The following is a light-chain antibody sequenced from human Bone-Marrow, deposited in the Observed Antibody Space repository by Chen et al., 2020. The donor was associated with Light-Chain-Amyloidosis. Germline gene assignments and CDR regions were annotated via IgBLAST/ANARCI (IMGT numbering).Light chain of an antibody. CDR3: SSYTSTNTLV. Sequence: QSALTQPASVSGSPGQSITISCTGTSSDVGGDNHVSWYQQHPDKAPKLMIYEVTNRPSWVPDRFSGSKSDNTASLTISGLQPEDEADYFCSSYTSTNTLVFGSGTSVTVL. V-gene: IGLV2-14*01. CDR2: EVT. J-gene: IGLJ1*01. CDR1: SSDVGGDNH.